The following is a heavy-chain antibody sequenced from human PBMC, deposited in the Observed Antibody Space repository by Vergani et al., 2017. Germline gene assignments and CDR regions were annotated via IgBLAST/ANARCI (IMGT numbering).Heavy chain of an antibody. CDR3: AAAGAAYCRGASCYDFFEY. J-gene: IGHJ4*02. D-gene: IGHD2-15*01. Sequence: EVQLVESGGGLVQPGGSLRLSCAASGFSLSRFWMSWVRQAPEKGLEWVAHISPDGSATSYVDSVKGRFTISRDNSKNTLYLQMNRLRPEDTAVYYCAAAGAAYCRGASCYDFFEYWGQGTLVTVAS. CDR1: GFSLSRFW. CDR2: ISPDGSAT. V-gene: IGHV3-7*01.